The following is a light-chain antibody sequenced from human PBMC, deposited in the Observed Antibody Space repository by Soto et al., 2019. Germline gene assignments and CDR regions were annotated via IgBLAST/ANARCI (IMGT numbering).Light chain of an antibody. CDR3: PQSYSPPWT. CDR2: SAS. CDR1: QSTSSS. Sequence: DIQMTQSPSSLSASVGDRVTITCRASQSTSSSLNWYQQKPGKAPEFLIYSASSLKSGVPSRFRGSGSGTDFTLNISGLQPDDFATYSCPQSYSPPWTFGQGTKVEIK. J-gene: IGKJ1*01. V-gene: IGKV1-39*01.